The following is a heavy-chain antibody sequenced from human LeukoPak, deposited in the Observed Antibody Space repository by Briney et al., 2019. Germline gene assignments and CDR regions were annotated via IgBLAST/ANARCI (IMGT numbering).Heavy chain of an antibody. CDR3: ARERGIRDAFDF. CDR2: ISVGRGDS. V-gene: IGHV1-3*03. J-gene: IGHJ3*01. D-gene: IGHD1-14*01. CDR1: GYTFTSYT. Sequence: ASVKVSCKASGYTFTSYTIHWVRQAPGQSLEWMGWISVGRGDSKCSREFQGRVTLTRDTSATTAYLEVSSLRPGDMAVYYCARERGIRDAFDFWGQGTMVTVSS.